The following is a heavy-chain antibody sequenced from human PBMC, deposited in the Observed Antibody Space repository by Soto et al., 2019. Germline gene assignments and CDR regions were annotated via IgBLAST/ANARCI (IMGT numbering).Heavy chain of an antibody. Sequence: GGSLRLSCAASGFTFSSYGMHWVRQAPGKGLEWVAVIWYDGSNKYYADSVKGRFTISRDNSKNTLYLQMNSLRAEDTAVYYCARDSLSHSSGWIDYWGQGTLVTVS. J-gene: IGHJ4*02. CDR3: ARDSLSHSSGWIDY. CDR2: IWYDGSNK. D-gene: IGHD6-19*01. V-gene: IGHV3-33*01. CDR1: GFTFSSYG.